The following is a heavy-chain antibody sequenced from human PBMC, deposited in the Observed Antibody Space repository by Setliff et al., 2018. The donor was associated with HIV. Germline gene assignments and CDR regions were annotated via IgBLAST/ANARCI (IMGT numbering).Heavy chain of an antibody. J-gene: IGHJ3*02. Sequence: ASVKVSCKTSGGTFSTYTIAWVRQAPGQGLEWMGRIIPIFGTPNYAQKFQGRVTITADKSTSTVYLDLRSLTSEDTAMYYCARSVWAVVVPADPAVDAFAIWGQGTMVTVSS. CDR1: GGTFSTYT. CDR3: ARSVWAVVVPADPAVDAFAI. V-gene: IGHV1-69*08. CDR2: IIPIFGTP. D-gene: IGHD2-2*01.